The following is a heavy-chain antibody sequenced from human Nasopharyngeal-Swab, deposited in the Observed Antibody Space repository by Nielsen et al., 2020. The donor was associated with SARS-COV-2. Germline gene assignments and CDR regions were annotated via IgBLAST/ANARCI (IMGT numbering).Heavy chain of an antibody. CDR3: ARDDGDVPGITGSGPPGGY. V-gene: IGHV1-2*06. CDR2: INPNSGDT. J-gene: IGHJ4*02. CDR1: GYTFTDYY. D-gene: IGHD6-13*01. Sequence: ASVKVSCKASGYTFTDYYMHWVRQAPGQGLEWMGRINPNSGDTDYTQKFQGRVTVTRDTSINTVYMELSSLRSDDTAVYYCARDDGDVPGITGSGPPGGYWGQGTLVTVSP.